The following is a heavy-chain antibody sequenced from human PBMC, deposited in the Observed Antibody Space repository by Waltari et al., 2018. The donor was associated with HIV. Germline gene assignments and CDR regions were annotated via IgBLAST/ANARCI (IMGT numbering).Heavy chain of an antibody. CDR1: GGSISSYY. J-gene: IGHJ6*02. V-gene: IGHV4-4*07. CDR3: ARSGPYSNPTTDEWYYYGMDV. D-gene: IGHD4-4*01. Sequence: QVQLQESGPGLVKPSETLSLTCTVSGGSISSYYWSWIRQPAGQGLEWIGRIYTSGSTNYNPSLKSRVTMSVDTSKNQFSLKLSSVTAADTAVYYCARSGPYSNPTTDEWYYYGMDVWGQGTTVTVSS. CDR2: IYTSGST.